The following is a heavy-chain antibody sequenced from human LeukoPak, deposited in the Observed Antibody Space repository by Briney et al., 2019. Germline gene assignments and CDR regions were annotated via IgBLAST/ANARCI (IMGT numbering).Heavy chain of an antibody. V-gene: IGHV1-8*01. CDR1: GYTFTSYD. D-gene: IGHD2-2*02. J-gene: IGHJ6*03. CDR3: AREGFVVVPAAISYYYYYIDV. CDR2: MNPNSGNT. Sequence: ASVKVSCKASGYTFTSYDINWVRQATGQGLEWMGWMNPNSGNTGYAQKFQGRVTMTRNTSISTAYMELSSLRSEDTAVYYCAREGFVVVPAAISYYYYYIDVWGKGTTVTVSS.